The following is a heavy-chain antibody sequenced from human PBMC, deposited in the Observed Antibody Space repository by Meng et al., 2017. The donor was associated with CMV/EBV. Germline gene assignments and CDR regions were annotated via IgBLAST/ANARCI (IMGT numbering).Heavy chain of an antibody. D-gene: IGHD3-3*01. CDR3: AKVLLRFLEWLSPNFDY. CDR1: GFTFSSYG. J-gene: IGHJ4*02. Sequence: GGSLRLSCAASGFTFSSYGMHWVRQAPGKGLEWVAVIWYDGSNKYYADSVKGRFTISRDNSKNTLYLQMNSLRAEDTAVYYCAKVLLRFLEWLSPNFDYWGQETLVTVSS. CDR2: IWYDGSNK. V-gene: IGHV3-33*06.